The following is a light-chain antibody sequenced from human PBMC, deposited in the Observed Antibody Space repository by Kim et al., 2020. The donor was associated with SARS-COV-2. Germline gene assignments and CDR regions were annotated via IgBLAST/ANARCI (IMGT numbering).Light chain of an antibody. J-gene: IGLJ2*01. CDR3: QVWESSTVV. Sequence: SYELTRPPSVSVAPGKTARITCGGNNIESRSVHWYQQKPGQAPVVVMYSDSDRPSGIPERFSGSNSGNTATLTISRVEAGDEADYFCQVWESSTVVFGGGTQLTVL. CDR2: SDS. V-gene: IGLV3-21*01. CDR1: NIESRS.